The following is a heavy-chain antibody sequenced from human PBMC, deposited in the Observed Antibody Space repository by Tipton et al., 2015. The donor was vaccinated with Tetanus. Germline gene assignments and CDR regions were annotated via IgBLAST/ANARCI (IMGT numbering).Heavy chain of an antibody. D-gene: IGHD5-18*01. CDR3: ARGITDGYSRRFDY. CDR1: GDSVSSGGYD. CDR2: ISNTGST. V-gene: IGHV4-61*08. Sequence: TLSLTCTVSGDSVSSGGYDWGSIRQSPGKGLELIGYISNTGSTSYNPSLQSRVSMSVDTSKNQFSLRLSSVTAADTAVYYCARGITDGYSRRFDYWGQGTLVAVSS. J-gene: IGHJ4*02.